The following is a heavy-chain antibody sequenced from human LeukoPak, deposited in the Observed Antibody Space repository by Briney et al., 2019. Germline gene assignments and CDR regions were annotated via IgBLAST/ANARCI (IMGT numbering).Heavy chain of an antibody. V-gene: IGHV3-49*04. CDR2: IRSKAYGGTT. CDR3: TRDVAKGWGNYFDY. J-gene: IGHJ4*02. Sequence: GGSLRLSCTASGFTFGDYAMSWVRQAPGKGLEWVGFIRSKAYGGTTEYAASVKGRFTISRDDSKSIAYLQMNSLKTEDTAVYYCTRDVAKGWGNYFDYWGQGTLVTVSS. CDR1: GFTFGDYA. D-gene: IGHD2-8*02.